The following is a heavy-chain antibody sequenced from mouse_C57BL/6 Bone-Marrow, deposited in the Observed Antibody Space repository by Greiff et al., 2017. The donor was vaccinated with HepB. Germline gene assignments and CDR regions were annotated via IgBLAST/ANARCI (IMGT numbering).Heavy chain of an antibody. D-gene: IGHD1-1*01. J-gene: IGHJ4*01. CDR3: ARSPLIYYYCSSSLYYAMDY. CDR2: IYPGDGDT. V-gene: IGHV1-82*01. Sequence: VQLQQSGPELVKPGASVKISCKASGYAFSSSWMNWVKQRPGKGLEWIGRIYPGDGDTNYNGKFKGKATLTADKSSSTAYMQLSSLTSEDSAVYFCARSPLIYYYCSSSLYYAMDYWGQGTSVTVSS. CDR1: GYAFSSSW.